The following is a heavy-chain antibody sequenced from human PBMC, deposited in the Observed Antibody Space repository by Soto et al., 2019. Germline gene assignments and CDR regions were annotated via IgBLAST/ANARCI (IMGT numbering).Heavy chain of an antibody. J-gene: IGHJ4*02. Sequence: GGSLRLSCAASGFTFSSYSMNWVRQAPGKGLEWVSSISSSSSYIYYADSVKGRFTISRDNAKNSLYLQMNSLRAEDTAVYYCARDGSIAARPPPLDYWGQGTLVTVSS. CDR3: ARDGSIAARPPPLDY. CDR1: GFTFSSYS. D-gene: IGHD6-6*01. V-gene: IGHV3-21*01. CDR2: ISSSSSYI.